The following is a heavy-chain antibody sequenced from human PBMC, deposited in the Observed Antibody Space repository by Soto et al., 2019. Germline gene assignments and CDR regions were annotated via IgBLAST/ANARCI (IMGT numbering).Heavy chain of an antibody. J-gene: IGHJ3*02. CDR1: GYTFTSYG. V-gene: IGHV1-18*01. D-gene: IGHD5-12*01. CDR3: AILPAGYDSDAFDI. Sequence: ASVKVSCKASGYTFTSYGISWVRQAPGQGLEWMGWISAYNGNTNYAQKLQGRVTMTTDTSTSTAYMELRSLRSDDTAVYYCAILPAGYDSDAFDIWGQGTMVTVS. CDR2: ISAYNGNT.